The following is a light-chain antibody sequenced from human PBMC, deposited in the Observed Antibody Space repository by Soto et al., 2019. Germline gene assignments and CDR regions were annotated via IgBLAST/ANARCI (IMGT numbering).Light chain of an antibody. CDR3: QQYKNWHL. J-gene: IGKJ5*01. Sequence: DIGLTQSPCTLSLSPGERATLSCGASQSVSSCFLAWYQQKPGQATRLLICDACNRATGIQARFSGSGSGTDFTLTISCLEPEDFAVYCCQQYKNWHLFGQGTRLEIK. V-gene: IGKV3-11*01. CDR2: DAC. CDR1: QSVSSC.